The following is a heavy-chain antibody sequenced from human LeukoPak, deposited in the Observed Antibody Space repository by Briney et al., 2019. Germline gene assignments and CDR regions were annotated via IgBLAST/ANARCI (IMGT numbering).Heavy chain of an antibody. CDR2: IYSGGST. CDR3: ANNRASVVRRVITYYYYYMDV. D-gene: IGHD3-10*01. Sequence: GGSLRLSCAASGFTVSSNYMSWVRQAPGKGLEWVSVIYSGGSTYYADSVKGRFTISRDNSKNTLYLQMNSLRAEDTAVYYCANNRASVVRRVITYYYYYMDVWGKGTTVTISS. CDR1: GFTVSSNY. V-gene: IGHV3-53*01. J-gene: IGHJ6*03.